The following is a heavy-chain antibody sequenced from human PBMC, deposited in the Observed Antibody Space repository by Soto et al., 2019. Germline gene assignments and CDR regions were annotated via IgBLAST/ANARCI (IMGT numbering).Heavy chain of an antibody. CDR1: GDCISSSTYY. CDR3: VSPEGYYDSSGYTLDY. Sequence: SETLSLTCTVSGDCISSSTYYWGWIRQPPGKGLEWIGSMFYSGNTYYNPSLKSRVTLSIDTSKNQFSLKLNSVTAADTAVYYCVSPEGYYDSSGYTLDYWGQGTLVTVS. CDR2: MFYSGNT. D-gene: IGHD3-22*01. V-gene: IGHV4-39*01. J-gene: IGHJ4*02.